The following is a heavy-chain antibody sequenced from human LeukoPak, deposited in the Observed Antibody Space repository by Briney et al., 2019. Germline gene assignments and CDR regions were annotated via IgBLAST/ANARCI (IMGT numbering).Heavy chain of an antibody. J-gene: IGHJ4*02. CDR2: IKPSAGST. CDR1: GYTFTSYY. CDR3: CRNVASGLDY. V-gene: IGHV1-46*03. Sequence: ASGKVSCKASGYTFTSYYIHWVRQAPGQGLEWMGVIKPSAGSTIYAQKFQGRVTLTGDTSTSTVYMELSSLRTDDTAVYYCCRNVASGLDYWGQGTLVTVSS. D-gene: IGHD3-10*01.